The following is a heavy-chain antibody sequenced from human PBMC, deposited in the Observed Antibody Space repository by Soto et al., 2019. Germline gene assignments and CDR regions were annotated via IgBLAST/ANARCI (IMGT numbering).Heavy chain of an antibody. V-gene: IGHV1-69*13. CDR1: GGTFSSYA. D-gene: IGHD6-6*01. CDR3: ARPYSSSDVYCHYGMDV. J-gene: IGHJ6*02. CDR2: IIPIFGTA. Sequence: GASVKVSCKASGGTFSSYAISWVRQAPGQGLEWMGGIIPIFGTANYAQKFQGRVTITADESTSTAYMELSSLRSEDTAVYYCARPYSSSDVYCHYGMDVWGQGTTVTVSS.